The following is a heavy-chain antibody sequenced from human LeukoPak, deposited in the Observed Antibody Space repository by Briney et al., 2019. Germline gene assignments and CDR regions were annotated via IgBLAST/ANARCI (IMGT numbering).Heavy chain of an antibody. CDR1: GFTFNSYA. D-gene: IGHD3-10*01. J-gene: IGHJ4*02. Sequence: GGSLRLSCAASGFTFNSYAMTWVRQAPGKGLEWVSTISGSGSNTYYADSVKGRFTISRDNSKNTVYLEMNSLRDGDTAVYYCARDRDTRSYYILYWGQGTLVTVSS. CDR3: ARDRDTRSYYILY. V-gene: IGHV3-23*01. CDR2: ISGSGSNT.